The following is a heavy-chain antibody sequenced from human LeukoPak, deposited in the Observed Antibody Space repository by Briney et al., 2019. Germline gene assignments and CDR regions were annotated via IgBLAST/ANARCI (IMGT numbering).Heavy chain of an antibody. CDR2: IYSGGST. D-gene: IGHD6-19*01. J-gene: IGHJ4*02. CDR1: GFTVGSNY. V-gene: IGHV3-53*01. CDR3: ARDRPKGGHSGWYRYDGDYFDY. Sequence: PGGSLRLSCAASGFTVGSNYMNWVRQAPGKGLEWVSVIYSGGSTSYADSVKGRFTISRDNSKNTLYLQMNSLRAEDTAVYYCARDRPKGGHSGWYRYDGDYFDYWGQGTLVTVSS.